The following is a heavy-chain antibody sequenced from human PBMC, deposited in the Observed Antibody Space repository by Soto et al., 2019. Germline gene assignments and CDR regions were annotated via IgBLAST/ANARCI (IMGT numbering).Heavy chain of an antibody. CDR3: AKQEWWEQLSGGRIGPLDI. Sequence: PGGSLRLSCAASGFTFSSYAMSWVRQAPGKGLEWVSAISVSGGSTYYADSVKGRFTISGDNSKNTMYLQMNSLRAEDTAVYYSAKQEWWEQLSGGRIGPLDIWGQGTMVTVSS. J-gene: IGHJ3*02. D-gene: IGHD1-26*01. V-gene: IGHV3-23*01. CDR2: ISVSGGST. CDR1: GFTFSSYA.